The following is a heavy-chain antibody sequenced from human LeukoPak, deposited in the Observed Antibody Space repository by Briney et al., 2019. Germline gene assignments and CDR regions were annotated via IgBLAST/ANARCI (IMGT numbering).Heavy chain of an antibody. Sequence: PGGSLRLSCAASVFTFSTYIMNCVRQAPGKGLECVSAISSSSSYIYYADSVKGRFTISRDNAKNSMYLQMNSLRAEDTAVYNFARAENNKAYYHIDYWGQGTLVTVSS. CDR2: ISSSSSYI. CDR1: VFTFSTYI. D-gene: IGHD3-22*01. CDR3: ARAENNKAYYHIDY. J-gene: IGHJ4*02. V-gene: IGHV3-21*01.